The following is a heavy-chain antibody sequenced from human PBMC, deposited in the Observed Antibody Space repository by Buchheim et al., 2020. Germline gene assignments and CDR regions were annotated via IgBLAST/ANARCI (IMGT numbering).Heavy chain of an antibody. V-gene: IGHV4-34*01. CDR3: ARGLSGYYYGSGSYYPSTYYYGMDV. D-gene: IGHD3-10*01. CDR1: GGSFSGYY. Sequence: QVQLQQWGAGLLKPSETLSLTCAVYGGSFSGYYWSWIRQPPGKGLEWIGEINHSGSTNYNPSLKSRVTISVDTSKNQFSLKLSSVTAADTAVYYCARGLSGYYYGSGSYYPSTYYYGMDVWGQGIT. J-gene: IGHJ6*02. CDR2: INHSGST.